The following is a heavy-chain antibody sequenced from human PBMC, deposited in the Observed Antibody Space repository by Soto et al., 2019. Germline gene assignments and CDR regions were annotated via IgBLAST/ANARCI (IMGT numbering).Heavy chain of an antibody. CDR3: AKDLGYCISTSCYYYYGMDV. Sequence: QVQLVESGGGVVQPGRSLRLSCAASGFTFSSYGMHWVRQAPGKGLEWVAVISYDGSNKYYADFVKGRFTISRDNSKNTLYLQMNSLRAEDTAVYYCAKDLGYCISTSCYYYYGMDVWGQGTTVTVSS. CDR2: ISYDGSNK. V-gene: IGHV3-30*18. CDR1: GFTFSSYG. D-gene: IGHD2-2*01. J-gene: IGHJ6*02.